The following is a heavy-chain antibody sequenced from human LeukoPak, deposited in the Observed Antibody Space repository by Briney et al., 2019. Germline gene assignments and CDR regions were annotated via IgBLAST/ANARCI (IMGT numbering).Heavy chain of an antibody. CDR1: GFTFSSYG. CDR3: AKDSDYLGYSSGWYGRGNFDY. V-gene: IGHV3-33*06. CDR2: IWHDGSIE. Sequence: PGGSLRLSCAASGFTFSSYGMHWVRQAPGKGLEWVAIIWHDGSIEYFEDSIKGRFTISRDNSKNTLYLQMNGLRAEDTAVYYCAKDSDYLGYSSGWYGRGNFDYWGQGTLVTVSS. J-gene: IGHJ4*02. D-gene: IGHD6-19*01.